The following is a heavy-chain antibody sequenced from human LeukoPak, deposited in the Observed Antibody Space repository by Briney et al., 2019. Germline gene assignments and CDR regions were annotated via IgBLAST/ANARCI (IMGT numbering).Heavy chain of an antibody. CDR2: LGTRGDNK. J-gene: IGHJ6*02. CDR3: VKDRPCTFCMPMDV. D-gene: IGHD2/OR15-2a*01. V-gene: IGHV3-23*01. Sequence: GGSLRLSCAASGFTFSSSAMSWVRQAPGKGLEWVSSLGTRGDNKYYAASVKGRFSISRDNSKDTVHLQMNYLRAEDTAIYYCVKDRPCTFCMPMDVWGQGTTVTVSS. CDR1: GFTFSSSA.